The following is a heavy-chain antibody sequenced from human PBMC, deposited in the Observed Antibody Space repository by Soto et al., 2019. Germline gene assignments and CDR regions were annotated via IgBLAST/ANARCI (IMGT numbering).Heavy chain of an antibody. CDR2: ISGGGGST. D-gene: IGHD2-2*01. Sequence: EVQLLESGGGLVQPGGSLRLSFAASGFTFSTYAMSWVRQAPGKGLEWVSAISGGGGSTYYADSVKGRFTISRDKSKNTLYLQMNSLRVEDTAVYYCAKGGVVVPTAVTSWGQGTLVTVSS. V-gene: IGHV3-23*01. J-gene: IGHJ5*02. CDR1: GFTFSTYA. CDR3: AKGGVVVPTAVTS.